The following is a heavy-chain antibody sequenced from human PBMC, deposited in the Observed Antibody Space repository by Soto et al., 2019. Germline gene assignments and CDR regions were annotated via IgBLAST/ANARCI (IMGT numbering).Heavy chain of an antibody. J-gene: IGHJ4*02. V-gene: IGHV3-21*06. CDR1: GFTFTRYS. CDR2: ISSTTNYI. CDR3: ARESEDLTSNFDY. Sequence: GSLRLSCAASGFTFTRYSMNWVRQAPGKGLEWVSSISSTTNYIYYGDSMKGRFTISRDNAKNSLYLEMNSLRAEDTAVYYCARESEDLTSNFDYWGQGTLVTVS.